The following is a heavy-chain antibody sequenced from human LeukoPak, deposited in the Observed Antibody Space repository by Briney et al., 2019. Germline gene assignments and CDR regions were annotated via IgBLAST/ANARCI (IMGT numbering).Heavy chain of an antibody. CDR2: ISGDAVKT. Sequence: GGSLRLSCAVSGFIFSSYAMSWVRQAPGKGLEWVSAISGDAVKTYYADSVKGRFTISRDNSENTLYLQMNSLRAEDTAVYYCAREDVEMTTTPRQGAFDIWGQGTMVTVSS. J-gene: IGHJ3*02. V-gene: IGHV3-23*01. CDR3: AREDVEMTTTPRQGAFDI. D-gene: IGHD5-24*01. CDR1: GFIFSSYA.